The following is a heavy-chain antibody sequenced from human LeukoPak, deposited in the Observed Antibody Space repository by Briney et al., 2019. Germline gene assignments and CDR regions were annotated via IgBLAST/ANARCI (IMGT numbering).Heavy chain of an antibody. CDR1: GFTFSRYW. V-gene: IGHV3-7*01. J-gene: IGHJ4*02. CDR2: IKRDGSEK. Sequence: PGGSLRLSCAASGFTFSRYWMSWVRQAPGKGLGWVANIKRDGSEKYYVDSVKGRFTISRDNAKNSLYLQMNSLRAEDTAVYYCARDVELFWGQGTLVTVSS. CDR3: ARDVELF. D-gene: IGHD1-7*01.